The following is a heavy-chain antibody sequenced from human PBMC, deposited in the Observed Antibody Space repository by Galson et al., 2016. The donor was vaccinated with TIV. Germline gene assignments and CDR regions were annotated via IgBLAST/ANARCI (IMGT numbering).Heavy chain of an antibody. V-gene: IGHV5-51*01. J-gene: IGHJ4*02. D-gene: IGHD2-21*01. CDR2: IYPGDSDT. CDR1: GYSFSHYW. Sequence: QSGAEVKKAGESLKISCQASGYSFSHYWIGWVRQMPGKGLEWMGIIYPGDSDTRYSPSFRGQVTISADNSINTPYLQWSSLRASDTALYFCARNDFPACGGVCYTEFFFDFWGQGTLVTVSS. CDR3: ARNDFPACGGVCYTEFFFDF.